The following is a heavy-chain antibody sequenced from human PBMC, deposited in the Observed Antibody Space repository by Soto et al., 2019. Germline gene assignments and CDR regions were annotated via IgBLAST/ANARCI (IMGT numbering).Heavy chain of an antibody. CDR3: AAGYYYGSGSYSPLDY. V-gene: IGHV1-58*01. J-gene: IGHJ4*02. CDR1: GFTFTSSA. CDR2: IVVGSGNT. Sequence: SVKVSCKASGFTFTSSAVQWVRQARGQRLEWIGWIVVGSGNTNYAQKFQERVTITRDMSTSTAYMELSSLRSEDTAVYYCAAGYYYGSGSYSPLDYWGQGTLVTVS. D-gene: IGHD3-10*01.